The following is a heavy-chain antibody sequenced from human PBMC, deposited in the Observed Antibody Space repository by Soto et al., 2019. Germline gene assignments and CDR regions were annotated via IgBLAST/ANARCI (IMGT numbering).Heavy chain of an antibody. CDR3: ARDMGRYCSSTSCYQYGMDV. V-gene: IGHV4-4*07. D-gene: IGHD2-2*01. J-gene: IGHJ6*02. CDR1: GGSISSYY. CDR2: IYTSGST. Sequence: PSETLSLTCTVFGGSISSYYWSWIRQPAGKXLEWIGRIYTSGSTNYNPSLKSRVTMSVDTSKNQSSLKLSSVTAADTAVYYCARDMGRYCSSTSCYQYGMDVWGQGTTVTVSS.